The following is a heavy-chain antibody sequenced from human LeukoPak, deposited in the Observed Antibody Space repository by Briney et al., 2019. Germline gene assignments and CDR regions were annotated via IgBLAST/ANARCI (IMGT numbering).Heavy chain of an antibody. D-gene: IGHD1-26*01. V-gene: IGHV3-21*01. J-gene: IGHJ4*02. Sequence: GGSLRLSCAASGFTFSSYSMNWVRQAQGKGLEWVSSISSSSSFIYYADSVKGRFTIPSDNAKNSLDLQMNSLRAEETAVYYCARLYARRGAGWFNFDYWGQGTLVTVSS. CDR2: ISSSSSFI. CDR3: ARLYARRGAGWFNFDY. CDR1: GFTFSSYS.